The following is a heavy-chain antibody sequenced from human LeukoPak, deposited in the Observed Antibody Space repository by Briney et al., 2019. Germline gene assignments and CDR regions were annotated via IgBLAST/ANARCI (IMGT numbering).Heavy chain of an antibody. CDR3: ARDISEEAFDI. V-gene: IGHV1-69*04. D-gene: IGHD3-9*01. CDR2: IIPILGIA. J-gene: IGHJ3*02. CDR1: GGTFSSYA. Sequence: SVKVSCKASGGTFSSYAISWVRQAPGQGLEWMGRIIPILGIANYAQKFQGRVTITADKSTSTAYVELSSLRSEDTAVYYCARDISEEAFDIWGQGTMVTVSS.